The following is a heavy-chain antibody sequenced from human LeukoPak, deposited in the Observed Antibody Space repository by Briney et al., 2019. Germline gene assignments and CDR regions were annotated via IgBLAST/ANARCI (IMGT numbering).Heavy chain of an antibody. Sequence: SETLSLTCTVSGGSISTYYWSWIRQPPGKGLEWIGYIHYSGSTSYNPSLKSRITISVDTSKSQLSLILNSVTAADTAVYYCAREYSAFEIWGQGTMVTVSS. CDR3: AREYSAFEI. V-gene: IGHV4-59*01. CDR2: IHYSGST. D-gene: IGHD1-1*01. J-gene: IGHJ3*02. CDR1: GGSISTYY.